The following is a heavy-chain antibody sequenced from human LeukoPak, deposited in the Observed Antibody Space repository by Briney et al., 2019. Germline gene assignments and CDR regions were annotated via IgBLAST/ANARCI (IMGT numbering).Heavy chain of an antibody. V-gene: IGHV5-51*01. CDR1: GYSFTSYW. CDR3: ARPGLGVTYYHYAFDI. D-gene: IGHD2-21*02. CDR2: IYPGESDT. Sequence: GESLKISCKGSGYSFTSYWIGWVRQMPGKGLEWMGIIYPGESDTRYSPSFQGQVTISADKSISTAYLQWSSLKASDTAIYYCARPGLGVTYYHYAFDIWGQGTMVSVSS. J-gene: IGHJ3*02.